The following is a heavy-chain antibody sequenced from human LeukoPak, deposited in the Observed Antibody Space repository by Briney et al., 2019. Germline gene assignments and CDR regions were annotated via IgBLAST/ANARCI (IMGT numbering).Heavy chain of an antibody. CDR1: GFTFSSYA. J-gene: IGHJ4*02. D-gene: IGHD6-19*01. CDR3: ARAPSSGWYDY. CDR2: ISSDGGSA. V-gene: IGHV3-64*01. Sequence: GGSLRLSCAASGFTFSSYALHWVRQAPGKGLEYVSAISSDGGSAYYASSVKGRFIISRDNSKNTLYLQMGSLRAEDMAVYYCARAPSSGWYDYWGQGTLVTVSS.